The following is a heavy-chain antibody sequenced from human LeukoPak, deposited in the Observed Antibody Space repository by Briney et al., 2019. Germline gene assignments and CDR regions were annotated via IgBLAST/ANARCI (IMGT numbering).Heavy chain of an antibody. J-gene: IGHJ4*02. CDR2: IKQDGNGK. V-gene: IGHV3-7*01. CDR1: GFTFSSYW. Sequence: GGSLRLSCAASGFTFSSYWMSWVRQAPGKGLEWVANIKQDGNGKYYVDSVKGRFTISRDNAKNSLYLQMNSLRAEDTAVYYCARTGGSSGWYSPALLKYYFDYWGQGTLVTVSP. CDR3: ARTGGSSGWYSPALLKYYFDY. D-gene: IGHD6-19*01.